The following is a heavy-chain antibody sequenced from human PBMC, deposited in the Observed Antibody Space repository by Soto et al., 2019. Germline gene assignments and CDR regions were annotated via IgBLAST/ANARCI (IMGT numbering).Heavy chain of an antibody. CDR1: GFTFDDYA. Sequence: EVQLVESGGGLVQPGRSLRLSCAASGFTFDDYAMHWVQQAPGKGLEWVSGISWNSGSIGYADSVKGRFTISRDNAKNSLYLQMNSLRAEDTALYYCAKDYSSSWYNNYYYMDVWGKGTTVTVSS. J-gene: IGHJ6*03. V-gene: IGHV3-9*01. D-gene: IGHD6-13*01. CDR3: AKDYSSSWYNNYYYMDV. CDR2: ISWNSGSI.